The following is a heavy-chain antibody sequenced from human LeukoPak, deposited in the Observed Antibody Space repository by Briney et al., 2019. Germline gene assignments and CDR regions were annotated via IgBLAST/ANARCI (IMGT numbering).Heavy chain of an antibody. CDR2: ISSSSSYI. CDR3: AKPPRCD. D-gene: IGHD4-17*01. V-gene: IGHV3-21*01. J-gene: IGHJ4*02. Sequence: GGSLRLSCAASGFTFSSYSMNWVRQAPGKGLEWVSSISSSSSYIYYAHSVKGRFTISRDNAKNSLYLQMNSLRAEDTAVYYCAKPPRCDWGQVTLVTVSS. CDR1: GFTFSSYS.